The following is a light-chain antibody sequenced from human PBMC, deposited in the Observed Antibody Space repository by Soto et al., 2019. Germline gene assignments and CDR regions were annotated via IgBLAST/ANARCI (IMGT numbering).Light chain of an antibody. J-gene: IGLJ1*01. Sequence: QSVPTQPPSASGTPGQRVTISCSGSRSNIGSNTVNWYQQLPGTAPKLLIYSNNQRPSGVPDRFSGSKSGTSASLAISGLQSEDEADYYCAAWDDSLNGPVFGTGTKVTVL. V-gene: IGLV1-44*01. CDR3: AAWDDSLNGPV. CDR1: RSNIGSNT. CDR2: SNN.